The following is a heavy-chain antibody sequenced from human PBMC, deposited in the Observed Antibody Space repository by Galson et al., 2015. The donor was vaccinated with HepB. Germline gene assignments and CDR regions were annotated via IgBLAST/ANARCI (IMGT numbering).Heavy chain of an antibody. J-gene: IGHJ2*01. CDR1: GYSFTSYW. V-gene: IGHV5-51*01. D-gene: IGHD3-22*01. CDR3: ARLNYYDSSGLSPYWYFDL. CDR2: IYPGDSDT. Sequence: QSGAEVKKPGESLKISCKGSGYSFTSYWIGWVRQMPGKGLEWMGIIYPGDSDTRYSPSFQGQVTISADKSISTAYLQWSSLKASDTAMYYCARLNYYDSSGLSPYWYFDLWGRGTLVTVSS.